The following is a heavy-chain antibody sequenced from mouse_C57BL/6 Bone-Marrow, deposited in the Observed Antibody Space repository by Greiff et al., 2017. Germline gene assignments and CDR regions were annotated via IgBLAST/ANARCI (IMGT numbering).Heavy chain of an antibody. CDR1: GFTFSNYW. J-gene: IGHJ1*03. CDR3: TGPNWDWYFDV. Sequence: EVKVVESGGGLVQPGGSMKLSCVASGFTFSNYWMNWVRQSPEKGLEWVAQIRLKSDNYATHYAEAVKGRFTISRDDSKSSVYLQMNNLRAEETGIYYSTGPNWDWYFDVWGTGTTVTVSS. CDR2: IRLKSDNYAT. V-gene: IGHV6-3*01. D-gene: IGHD4-1*02.